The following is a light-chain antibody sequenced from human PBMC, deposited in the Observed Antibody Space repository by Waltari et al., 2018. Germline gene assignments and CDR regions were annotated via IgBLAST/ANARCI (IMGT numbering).Light chain of an antibody. CDR3: QEWDSSTVV. J-gene: IGLJ2*01. V-gene: IGLV3-1*01. CDR1: NLGDDY. Sequence: SYDRTQPPAVSVSPGQTASTTCSADNLGDDYACWHQQKSSQSPVLVTQQDSKRPSGTPERFSGSNSRNTATLTIGGTQAMDEADYYCQEWDSSTVVFGGGTKLTVL. CDR2: QDS.